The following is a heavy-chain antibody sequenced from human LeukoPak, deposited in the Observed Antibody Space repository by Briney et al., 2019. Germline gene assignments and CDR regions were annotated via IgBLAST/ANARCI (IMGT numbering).Heavy chain of an antibody. J-gene: IGHJ6*03. Sequence: SETLSLTCAVYGGSFSGYYWSWIRQPPGKGLEWIGEINHSGSTNYNPSLKSRVTISVDTSKNQFSLKLSSVTAADTAVYYCARQEAYSSGWYDPYYYYYMDVWGKGTTVTISS. CDR1: GGSFSGYY. CDR2: INHSGST. CDR3: ARQEAYSSGWYDPYYYYYMDV. D-gene: IGHD6-19*01. V-gene: IGHV4-34*01.